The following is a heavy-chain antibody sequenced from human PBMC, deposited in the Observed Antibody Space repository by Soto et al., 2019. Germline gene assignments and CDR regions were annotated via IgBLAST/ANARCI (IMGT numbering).Heavy chain of an antibody. J-gene: IGHJ6*02. CDR1: GFTFSDYY. CDR3: ARAWSYYDFWSGPSPYYYGMDV. V-gene: IGHV3-11*01. Sequence: GGSLRLCCAASGFTFSDYYMSWIRQAPGKGLEWVSYISSSGSTIYYADSVKGRFTISRDNAKNSLYLQMNSLRAEDTAVYYCARAWSYYDFWSGPSPYYYGMDVWGQGTTVTVSS. D-gene: IGHD3-3*01. CDR2: ISSSGSTI.